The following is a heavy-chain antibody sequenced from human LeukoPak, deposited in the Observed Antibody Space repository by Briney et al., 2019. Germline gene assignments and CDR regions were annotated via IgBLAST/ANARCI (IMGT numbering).Heavy chain of an antibody. J-gene: IGHJ4*02. CDR3: AREGALGDGYFDY. CDR2: ISYDGSNK. Sequence: GGSLRLSCAASGFTFSSYGMHWVRQAPGKGLEWVAVISYDGSNKYYADSVKGRFTISRDNSKNTLYLQMNSLRAEDTAVYYCAREGALGDGYFDYWGQGTLVTVSS. V-gene: IGHV3-30*03. D-gene: IGHD3-10*01. CDR1: GFTFSSYG.